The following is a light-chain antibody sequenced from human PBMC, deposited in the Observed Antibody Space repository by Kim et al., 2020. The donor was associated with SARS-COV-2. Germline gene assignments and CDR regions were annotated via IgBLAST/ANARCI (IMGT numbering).Light chain of an antibody. CDR1: KLGDKY. V-gene: IGLV3-1*01. J-gene: IGLJ2*01. Sequence: SYELTQPPSVSASPGQTASITCSGDKLGDKYACWYQQKPGQSPVLVIYQDSKRPSGIPERFSGSNSGNTATLTISGTQAMDEADYYCQAWDSSTKVVFGGGTQLTVL. CDR3: QAWDSSTKVV. CDR2: QDS.